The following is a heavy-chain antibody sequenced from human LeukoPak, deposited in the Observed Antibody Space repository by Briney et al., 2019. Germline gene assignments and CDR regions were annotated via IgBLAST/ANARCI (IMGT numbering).Heavy chain of an antibody. V-gene: IGHV1-69*04. CDR3: ARNYYDSSGYSSFEDY. CDR1: GGTFSSYA. CDR2: IIPILGIA. J-gene: IGHJ4*02. Sequence: ASVKVSCKASGGTFSSYAISWVRQAPGQGLEWMGRIIPILGIANYAQKFQGRVTITADKSTSTAYMELSSLRSEDTAVYYRARNYYDSSGYSSFEDYWGQGTLVTVSS. D-gene: IGHD3-22*01.